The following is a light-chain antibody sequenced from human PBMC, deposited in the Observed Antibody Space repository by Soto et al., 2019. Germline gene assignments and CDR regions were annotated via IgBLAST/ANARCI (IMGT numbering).Light chain of an antibody. CDR3: QHRSDWPG. CDR1: HRVNNY. V-gene: IGKV3-15*01. Sequence: EILMTQSPATLSVSQGERATLSCRASHRVNNYLAWYQQRPGQAPRLLIYDVSTRATGIPARFSGSGSGTDFTLTISSLQAEDVAVYYCQHRSDWPGFGQGTRLEI. CDR2: DVS. J-gene: IGKJ5*01.